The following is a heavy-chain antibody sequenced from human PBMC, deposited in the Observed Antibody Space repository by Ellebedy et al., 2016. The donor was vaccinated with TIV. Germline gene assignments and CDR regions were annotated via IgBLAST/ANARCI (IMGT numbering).Heavy chain of an antibody. D-gene: IGHD4-23*01. CDR1: GGSISSYY. CDR3: ARGHGGNPGDY. J-gene: IGHJ4*02. CDR2: IYYSGST. Sequence: SETLSLXXTVSGGSISSYYWSWIRQPPGKGLEWIGYIYYSGSTNYNPSLKSRVTISVDTSKNQFSLKLSSVTAADTAVYYCARGHGGNPGDYWGQGTLVTVSS. V-gene: IGHV4-59*01.